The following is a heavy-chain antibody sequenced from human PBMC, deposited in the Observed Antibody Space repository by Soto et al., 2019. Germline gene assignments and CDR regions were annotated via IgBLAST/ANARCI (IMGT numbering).Heavy chain of an antibody. CDR2: IIPIFGTA. CDR3: ARDRAARYDYGPLPWYYYGMDV. J-gene: IGHJ6*02. Sequence: QVPLVQSGAEVKKPGSSVKVSCKASGGTFSSYAISWVRQAPGQGLEWMGGIIPIFGTANYAQKFQGRVTITADESTSTAYMELSSLRSEDTAVYYCARDRAARYDYGPLPWYYYGMDVWGQGTTVTVSS. CDR1: GGTFSSYA. D-gene: IGHD4-17*01. V-gene: IGHV1-69*01.